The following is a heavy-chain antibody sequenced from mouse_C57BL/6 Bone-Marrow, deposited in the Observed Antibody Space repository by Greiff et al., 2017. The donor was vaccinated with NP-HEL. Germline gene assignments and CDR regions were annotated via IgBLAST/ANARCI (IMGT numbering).Heavy chain of an antibody. CDR3: ARWAAQAFYYAMDD. Sequence: EVQGVESGGGLVQPGGSLKLSCAASGFTFSDYGMAWVRQAPRKGPEWVAFISNLAYSIYYADHVTGRCTISRENAKNTLYLEMSSLRSEDTAMYYCARWAAQAFYYAMDDWGQGTSVTVSS. J-gene: IGHJ4*01. CDR2: ISNLAYSI. V-gene: IGHV5-15*01. CDR1: GFTFSDYG. D-gene: IGHD3-2*02.